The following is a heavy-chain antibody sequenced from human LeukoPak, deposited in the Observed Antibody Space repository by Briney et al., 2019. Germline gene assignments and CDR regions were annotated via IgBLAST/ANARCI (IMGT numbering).Heavy chain of an antibody. CDR1: GFSFSRYY. J-gene: IGHJ4*01. CDR2: LFSGGDT. CDR3: ARQGFDSGFDY. D-gene: IGHD2-21*01. V-gene: IGHV3-66*04. Sequence: QAGGSLRLSCTASGFSFSRYYMSWVRQAPGKGLEWISVLFSGGDTYYADSVKGRFGVSRDSSSETLFLQMNSLRVDDTAVYYCARQGFDSGFDYWGHGTTVTVSS.